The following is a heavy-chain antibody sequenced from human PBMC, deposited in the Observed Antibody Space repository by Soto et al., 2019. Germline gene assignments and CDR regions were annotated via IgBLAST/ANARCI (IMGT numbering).Heavy chain of an antibody. CDR2: INHSGST. V-gene: IGHV4-34*01. CDR3: ARAKYYGSGSYYPRNYYYYMDV. Sequence: SETLSLTCAVYGGSFSGYYWSWIRQPPGKGLEWIGEINHSGSTNYNPSLKSRVTISVDTSKNQFSLKLSSVTAADTAVYYCARAKYYGSGSYYPRNYYYYMDVWGKGTTVTVSS. CDR1: GGSFSGYY. J-gene: IGHJ6*03. D-gene: IGHD3-10*01.